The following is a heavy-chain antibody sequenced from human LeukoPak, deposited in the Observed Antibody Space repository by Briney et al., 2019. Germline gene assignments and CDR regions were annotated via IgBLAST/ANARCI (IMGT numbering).Heavy chain of an antibody. CDR1: GFSIDDYA. CDR3: AKDRLYSSSSGGAFDI. D-gene: IGHD6-6*01. V-gene: IGHV3-9*03. Sequence: GGSLRLSCAASGFSIDDYAMHWVRQAPGKGLEWVSGINWNSVSIICADSVKGRFTTSRDNAKNSLYLQMNSLRAEDMALYYCAKDRLYSSSSGGAFDIWGQGTMVTVSS. J-gene: IGHJ3*02. CDR2: INWNSVSI.